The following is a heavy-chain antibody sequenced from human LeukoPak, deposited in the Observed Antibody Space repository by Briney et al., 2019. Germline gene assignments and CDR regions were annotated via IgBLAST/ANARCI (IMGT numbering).Heavy chain of an antibody. Sequence: PSETLSLTCAVSGGSISSGGYYWRWIRQHPGKGLEWIGYIYYSGSTYYNPSLKSRVTISVDTSKNQFSLKLSSVTAADTAVYYCARGGCSGGSCYYRGGFDPWGQGTLVTVSS. CDR3: ARGGCSGGSCYYRGGFDP. CDR1: GGSISSGGYY. CDR2: IYYSGST. V-gene: IGHV4-31*11. D-gene: IGHD2-15*01. J-gene: IGHJ5*02.